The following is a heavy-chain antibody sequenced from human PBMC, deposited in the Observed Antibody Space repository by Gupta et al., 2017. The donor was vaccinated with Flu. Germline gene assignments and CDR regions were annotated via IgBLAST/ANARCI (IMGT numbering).Heavy chain of an antibody. Sequence: QVQLVQSGAEVKKPGASVKVSCKASGYTFTGYYMHWVRQAPGQGLEWMGWINPNSGGTNYAQKFQGRVTMTRDTSISTAYMELSRLRSDDTAVYYCARVRLNQLRTSRDDLHYWGQGTLVTVSS. V-gene: IGHV1-2*02. CDR2: INPNSGGT. J-gene: IGHJ4*02. CDR3: ARVRLNQLRTSRDDLHY. CDR1: GYTFTGYY. D-gene: IGHD2-2*01.